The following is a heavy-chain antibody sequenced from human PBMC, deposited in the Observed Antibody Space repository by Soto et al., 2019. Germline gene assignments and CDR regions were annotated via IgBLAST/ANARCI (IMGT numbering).Heavy chain of an antibody. CDR2: INAGNGNR. D-gene: IGHD2-15*01. CDR1: GYTLTSYA. CDR3: ARGPGGPDGPGDY. J-gene: IGHJ4*02. V-gene: IGHV1-3*01. Sequence: ASVKVSCKASGYTLTSYAMHWVRQAPGQRLEWMGWINAGNGNRKYSQKFQGRVTITRDTSASTAYMELSSLRSEDTAVYYCARGPGGPDGPGDYWGQGTLVTVSS.